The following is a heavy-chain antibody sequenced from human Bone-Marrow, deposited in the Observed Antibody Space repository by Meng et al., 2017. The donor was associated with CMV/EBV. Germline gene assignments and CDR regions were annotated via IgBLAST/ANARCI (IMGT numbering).Heavy chain of an antibody. Sequence: SVKVSCKASGGTFSSYAISWVRQAPGQGLEWMGGIIPIFGTANYAQKFQGRVTITTDESTSTAYMELSSLRSEDTDVYYCAREGYYSSSSDVDYWAQGTLVTVSS. V-gene: IGHV1-69*05. CDR3: AREGYYSSSSDVDY. J-gene: IGHJ4*01. CDR1: GGTFSSYA. CDR2: IIPIFGTA. D-gene: IGHD6-6*01.